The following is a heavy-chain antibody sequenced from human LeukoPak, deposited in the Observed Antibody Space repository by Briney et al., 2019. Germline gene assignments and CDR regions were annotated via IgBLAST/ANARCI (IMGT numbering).Heavy chain of an antibody. CDR2: IYTSGST. D-gene: IGHD3-22*01. CDR3: VRATYYYDSSGRTDAFDI. CDR1: GGSISSGSYY. Sequence: PSETQSLTCTVSGGSISSGSYYWSWIRQPAGKGLEWIGRIYTSGSTNYNPSLKSRVTISVDTSKNQFSLKLSSVTAADTAVYYCVRATYYYDSSGRTDAFDIWGQGTMVTVSS. V-gene: IGHV4-61*02. J-gene: IGHJ3*02.